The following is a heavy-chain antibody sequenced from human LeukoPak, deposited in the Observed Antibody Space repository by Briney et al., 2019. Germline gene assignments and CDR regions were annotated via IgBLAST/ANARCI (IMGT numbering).Heavy chain of an antibody. V-gene: IGHV4-39*07. CDR2: IYYSGST. J-gene: IGHJ6*03. CDR3: ARDGYCSSTSCYKNLYYYYYMDV. Sequence: SETLSLTCTVSGGSISSSSYYWGWIRQPPGKGLEWIGSIYYSGSTYYNPSLKSRVTISVDTSKNQFSLKLSSVTAADTAEYYCARDGYCSSTSCYKNLYYYYYMDVWGKGTTVTVSS. CDR1: GGSISSSSYY. D-gene: IGHD2-2*01.